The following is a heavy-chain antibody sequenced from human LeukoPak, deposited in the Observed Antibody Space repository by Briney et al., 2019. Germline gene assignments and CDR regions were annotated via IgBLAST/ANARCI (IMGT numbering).Heavy chain of an antibody. J-gene: IGHJ5*02. V-gene: IGHV4-59*01. D-gene: IGHD4-11*01. CDR3: ARGYDYSNYAFVP. CDR1: GGSISSYY. CDR2: IYYSGST. Sequence: PSETLSLTCTVSGGSISSYYWSWIRQPPGKGLEWIGYIYYSGSTNYNPSLKSRVTISVDTSKNQFSLKLSSVTAADTAVYYCARGYDYSNYAFVPWGQGTLVTVSS.